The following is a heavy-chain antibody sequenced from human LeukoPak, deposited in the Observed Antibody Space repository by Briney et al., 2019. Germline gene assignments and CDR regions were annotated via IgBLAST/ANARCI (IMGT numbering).Heavy chain of an antibody. J-gene: IGHJ4*02. V-gene: IGHV4-59*01. CDR1: GGSISRYY. D-gene: IGHD5-24*01. Sequence: SETLSLTCSVSGGSISRYYWSWVRQPPGKGLEWIGYIYNNASTSYSPSLKSRLFMSVDTSTNKVSLKLRSVTEADTAIYYCAREGRDGYNEYWGQGTLVIVSS. CDR3: AREGRDGYNEY. CDR2: IYNNAST.